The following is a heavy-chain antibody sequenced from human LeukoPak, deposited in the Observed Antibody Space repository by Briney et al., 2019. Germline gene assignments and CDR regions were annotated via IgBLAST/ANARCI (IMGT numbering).Heavy chain of an antibody. J-gene: IGHJ4*02. V-gene: IGHV4-59*01. Sequence: PSETLSLTCTVSGGSISSYYWSWIRQPPGKGLEWIGYIYYSGSTNYNPSLKSRVTISVDTSKNQFSLKLSSVTAADTAVYYCARDLRDGYNGAYFDYWGQGTLVTVSS. CDR1: GGSISSYY. CDR2: IYYSGST. CDR3: ARDLRDGYNGAYFDY. D-gene: IGHD5-24*01.